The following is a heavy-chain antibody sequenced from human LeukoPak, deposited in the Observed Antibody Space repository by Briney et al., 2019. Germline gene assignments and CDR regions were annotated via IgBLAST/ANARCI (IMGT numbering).Heavy chain of an antibody. CDR2: IKSKTDGGTT. D-gene: IGHD6-13*01. Sequence: GGSLRLSCAASGFTFSNAWMSWVRQAPGKGLEWVGRIKSKTDGGTTDYAAPVKGRFTISRDDPKNTLYLQMNSLKTEDTAVYYCTTDEVAAGPFDYWGQGTLVTVSS. V-gene: IGHV3-15*01. CDR1: GFTFSNAW. CDR3: TTDEVAAGPFDY. J-gene: IGHJ4*02.